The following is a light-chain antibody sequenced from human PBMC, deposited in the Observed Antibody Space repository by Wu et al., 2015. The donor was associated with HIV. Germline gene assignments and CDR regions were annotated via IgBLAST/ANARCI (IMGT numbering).Light chain of an antibody. Sequence: DIQLTQSPSTLSASVGDRVTITCRASHPLTLWLAWYQRKPGKAPNLLIYKASILHSGVPSRFSGSGSGTEFTLTIDSLQPGDFATYYCQQYNTYFWTFGQGTKVEVK. J-gene: IGKJ1*01. V-gene: IGKV1-5*03. CDR1: HPLTLW. CDR2: KAS. CDR3: QQYNTYFWT.